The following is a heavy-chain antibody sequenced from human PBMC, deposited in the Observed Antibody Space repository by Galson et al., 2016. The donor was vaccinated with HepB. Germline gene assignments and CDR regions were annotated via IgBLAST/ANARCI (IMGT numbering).Heavy chain of an antibody. Sequence: SLRLSCAASGFTFDDYAMHWVRQAPGKGLEWVSGISWNSGSIDYADSVKGRFTISRDNAKNSLYLQMNSLRGEDTAFYYCAKGTSSSWAGALDIWGQGTMVTVSS. CDR2: ISWNSGSI. D-gene: IGHD6-13*01. CDR3: AKGTSSSWAGALDI. V-gene: IGHV3-9*01. CDR1: GFTFDDYA. J-gene: IGHJ3*02.